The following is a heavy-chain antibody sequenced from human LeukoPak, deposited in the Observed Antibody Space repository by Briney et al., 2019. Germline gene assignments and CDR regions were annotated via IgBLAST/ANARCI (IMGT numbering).Heavy chain of an antibody. CDR1: GGSISSSNFY. D-gene: IGHD3-10*01. Sequence: PSETLSLTCTVSGGSISSSNFYWGWIRQPPGKGLEWIGSIYYSGSTYYNPSLKSRVTISVNTSKNQFSLKLSSVTAADTAVYYCARVSWFDELPNYWGRGTLVSVSS. CDR3: ARVSWFDELPNY. CDR2: IYYSGST. V-gene: IGHV4-39*07. J-gene: IGHJ4*02.